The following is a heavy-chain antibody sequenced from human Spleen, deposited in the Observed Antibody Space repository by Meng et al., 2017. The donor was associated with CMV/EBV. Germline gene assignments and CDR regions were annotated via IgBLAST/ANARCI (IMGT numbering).Heavy chain of an antibody. CDR1: GGSIRSSSYY. Sequence: ESLKISCTVSGGSIRSSSYYWGWIRQPPGKGLQWIGNIYYRGSTYYNPSLKSRVTISADTSRKELSLTLTSVTAADTAVYYCARGGLYSTMLDYWGQGTLVTVSS. J-gene: IGHJ4*02. CDR2: IYYRGST. D-gene: IGHD2-8*01. CDR3: ARGGLYSTMLDY. V-gene: IGHV4-39*07.